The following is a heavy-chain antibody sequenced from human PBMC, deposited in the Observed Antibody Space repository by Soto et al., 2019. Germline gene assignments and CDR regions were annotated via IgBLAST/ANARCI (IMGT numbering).Heavy chain of an antibody. D-gene: IGHD6-13*01. Sequence: EVQLVESGGGLVKPGGSLRLSCTASGLIFSNYGMNWVRQAAGKRPEWVSSISSGGEYIDYADSVKGRLTISRDSANNILYLQLTSLGVEERTVYYCATAGAAGAVMGVWGQGNTVTVSS. V-gene: IGHV3-21*06. CDR1: GLIFSNYG. J-gene: IGHJ6*02. CDR3: ATAGAAGAVMGV. CDR2: ISSGGEYI.